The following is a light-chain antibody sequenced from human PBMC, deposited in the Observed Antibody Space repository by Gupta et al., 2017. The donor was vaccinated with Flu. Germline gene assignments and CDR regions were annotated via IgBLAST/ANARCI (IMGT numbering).Light chain of an antibody. CDR1: QSVNNNF. V-gene: IGKV3-20*01. J-gene: IGKJ2*01. CDR3: QHECISVST. Sequence: EIVLTQSPGTLSLSPGERATLSCRASQSVNNNFLTWYQQKPGQAPRLLIYGASSRATGIPDRFSGSGSGTEFTLTISRLEPEDFAVYYCQHECISVSTFGQETKLDIK. CDR2: GAS.